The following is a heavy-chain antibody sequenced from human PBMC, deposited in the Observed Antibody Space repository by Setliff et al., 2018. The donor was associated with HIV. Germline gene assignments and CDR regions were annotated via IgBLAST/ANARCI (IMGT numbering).Heavy chain of an antibody. Sequence: ASVKVSCKASGYTFTGYYMHWVRQAPGQGLEWMGRINPNSGGTNYAQKFQGRVTMTRDTSISTAYMELSRLRSDDTAVHYCARRGYSRPLNYYYYYMDVWGKGTTVTVSS. CDR3: ARRGYSRPLNYYYYYMDV. V-gene: IGHV1-2*06. CDR1: GYTFTGYY. CDR2: INPNSGGT. D-gene: IGHD5-12*01. J-gene: IGHJ6*03.